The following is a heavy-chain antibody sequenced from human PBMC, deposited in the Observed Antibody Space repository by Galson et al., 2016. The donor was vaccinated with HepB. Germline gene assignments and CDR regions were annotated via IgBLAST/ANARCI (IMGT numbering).Heavy chain of an antibody. V-gene: IGHV3-33*01. CDR2: IWYDGSNK. J-gene: IGHJ4*02. CDR3: ARAFFRAAYFDY. Sequence: SLRLSCAASGFTFSSYGMHWVRQAPGKGLEWVAVIWYDGSNKYYADSVKGRFTISRDTSKNTLYLQMNSLRAEDTAVYYCARAFFRAAYFDYWGQGTLVTVSS. CDR1: GFTFSSYG. D-gene: IGHD2/OR15-2a*01.